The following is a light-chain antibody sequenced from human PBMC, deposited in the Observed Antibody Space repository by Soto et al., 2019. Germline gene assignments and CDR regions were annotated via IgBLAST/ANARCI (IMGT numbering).Light chain of an antibody. Sequence: DIQMTQSPSSLSASVGDRVTITCRASQGISTYLAWYQQKPGKVPKLLIYAASTLQSEVPSRFRGSGSGTDFTLTISSLQPEDLATYYCQKYYSAPFTFGPGTKVDI. J-gene: IGKJ3*01. CDR3: QKYYSAPFT. CDR2: AAS. V-gene: IGKV1-27*01. CDR1: QGISTY.